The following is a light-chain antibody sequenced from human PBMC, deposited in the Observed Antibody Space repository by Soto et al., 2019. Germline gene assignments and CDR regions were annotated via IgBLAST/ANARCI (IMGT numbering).Light chain of an antibody. Sequence: QLVLTQPPSVSGAPGQRVTISCTRSSSNIGAGYDVHWYQQLPGTAPKLLIYGNSNRPSGVPDRFSGSKSGTSASLAITGLQAEDEADYYCQSYDSSLSVVFGGGTKLTVL. J-gene: IGLJ2*01. V-gene: IGLV1-40*01. CDR1: SSNIGAGYD. CDR3: QSYDSSLSVV. CDR2: GNS.